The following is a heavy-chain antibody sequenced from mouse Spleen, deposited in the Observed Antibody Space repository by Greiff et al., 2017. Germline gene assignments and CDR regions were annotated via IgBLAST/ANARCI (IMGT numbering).Heavy chain of an antibody. CDR1: GYTFTSYW. CDR2: IYPGSGST. D-gene: IGHD4-1*01. V-gene: IGHV1-55*01. CDR3: ASGLGQRAWFAY. Sequence: QVQLQQPGAELVKPGAPVKMSCKASGYTFTSYWLTWVKQRPGQGLEWIGDIYPGSGSTNYNEKFKSKATLTVDTSSSTAYMQLSSLTSEDSAVYYCASGLGQRAWFAYWGQGTLVTVSA. J-gene: IGHJ3*01.